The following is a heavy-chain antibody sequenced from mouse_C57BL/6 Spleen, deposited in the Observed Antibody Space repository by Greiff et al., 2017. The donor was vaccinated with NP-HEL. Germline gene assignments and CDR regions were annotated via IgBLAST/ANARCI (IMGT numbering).Heavy chain of an antibody. CDR1: GFTFSSYG. CDR2: ISSGGSYT. CDR3: ARRYSKGAMDY. Sequence: EVQLVESGGDLVKPGGSLKLSCAASGFTFSSYGMSWVRQTPDKRLEWVATISSGGSYTYYPDSVKGRFTISRDNAKNTLYLQMSSLKSEDTAMYYCARRYSKGAMDYWGQGTSVTVSS. V-gene: IGHV5-6*01. D-gene: IGHD2-5*01. J-gene: IGHJ4*01.